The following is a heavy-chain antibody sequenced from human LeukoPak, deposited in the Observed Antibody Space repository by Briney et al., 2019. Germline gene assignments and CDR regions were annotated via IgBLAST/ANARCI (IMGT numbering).Heavy chain of an antibody. Sequence: KTSETLSLTCTVSGDSISSGSYYWGWIRQPPGKGLEWIGSMYFSGNTYYNPSLKSRVTISIDAYENQFSLKLNSVTAADTAVYYCARHRSGYYYGFDYWGQGTLVTVSS. CDR3: ARHRSGYYYGFDY. D-gene: IGHD3-22*01. CDR1: GDSISSGSYY. V-gene: IGHV4-39*01. CDR2: MYFSGNT. J-gene: IGHJ4*02.